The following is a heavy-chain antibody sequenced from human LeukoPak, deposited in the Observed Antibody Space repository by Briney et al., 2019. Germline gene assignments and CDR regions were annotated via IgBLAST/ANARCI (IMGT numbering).Heavy chain of an antibody. CDR2: IIPIFGTA. J-gene: IGHJ3*02. Sequence: EASVKVSCKASGGTFSSYAISWVRQAPGQGLEWMGGIIPIFGTANYAQEFQGRVTITADESTSTAYMELSSLRSEDTAVYYCARGRTPFGGVIVPDAFDIWGQGTMVTVSS. CDR1: GGTFSSYA. D-gene: IGHD3-16*02. V-gene: IGHV1-69*13. CDR3: ARGRTPFGGVIVPDAFDI.